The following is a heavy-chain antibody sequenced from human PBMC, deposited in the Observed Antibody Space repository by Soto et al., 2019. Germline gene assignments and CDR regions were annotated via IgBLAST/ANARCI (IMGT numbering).Heavy chain of an antibody. CDR1: GGSISSSNW. V-gene: IGHV4-4*02. Sequence: QVQLQESGPGLVKPSGTLSLTCAVSGGSISSSNWWSWVRQPPGKGLEWIGEIYHSGSTNYNPSLNSRVTISVDQSTNQCALKLSSVTPADTAVYYCARFSERHYYYYGMDVWGQGTTVTVSS. CDR3: ARFSERHYYYYGMDV. J-gene: IGHJ6*02. CDR2: IYHSGST.